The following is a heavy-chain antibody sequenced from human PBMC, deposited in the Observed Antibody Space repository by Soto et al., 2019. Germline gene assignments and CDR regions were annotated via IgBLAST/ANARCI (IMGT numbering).Heavy chain of an antibody. CDR1: GVAISSYY. CDR3: ARWGYGSGSFSRDAFDI. V-gene: IGHV4-59*01. Sequence: SQTLSLTSTASGVAISSYYWSWIRQPPGKGLDWIGHVSHSGSTEYNPSLKSRVTISVDTSKNQFSLKMNSVTVADTAVYYCARWGYGSGSFSRDAFDIWGQGTLVS. CDR2: VSHSGST. D-gene: IGHD3-10*01. J-gene: IGHJ3*02.